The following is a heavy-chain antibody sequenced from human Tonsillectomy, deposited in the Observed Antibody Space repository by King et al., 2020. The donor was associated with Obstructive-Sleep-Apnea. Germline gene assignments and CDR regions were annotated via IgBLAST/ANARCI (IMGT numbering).Heavy chain of an antibody. CDR3: ARDKRLGDLSFFGTDY. Sequence: VQLVESGGGVVQPGRSLRLSCAASGFTFSSYAMHWVRQAPGKGLEWVAVISYDGSNKYYADSVKGRFTISRDNSKNTRYLQMNSLRAEDTAVYYCARDKRLGDLSFFGTDYWGQGTLVTVSS. CDR1: GFTFSSYA. J-gene: IGHJ4*02. V-gene: IGHV3-30-3*01. D-gene: IGHD3-16*02. CDR2: ISYDGSNK.